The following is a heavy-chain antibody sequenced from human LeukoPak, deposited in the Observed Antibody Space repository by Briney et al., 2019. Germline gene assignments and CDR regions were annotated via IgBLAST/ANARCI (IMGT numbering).Heavy chain of an antibody. V-gene: IGHV3-30*18. CDR3: AKGSCSSTTCLKTD. J-gene: IGHJ4*02. CDR1: GFTFSSYA. Sequence: GGSLSLSCAASGFTFSSYAMHWVRQTPGKGLEWVAVISYDGIDKYYADSVKGRFTISRDNSKNTLYLQMNSLRSEDTAVYYCAKGSCSSTTCLKTDWGQGTPVTVSS. D-gene: IGHD2-2*01. CDR2: ISYDGIDK.